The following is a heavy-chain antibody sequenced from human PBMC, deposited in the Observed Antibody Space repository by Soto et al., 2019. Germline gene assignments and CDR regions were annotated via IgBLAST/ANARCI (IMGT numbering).Heavy chain of an antibody. CDR2: ISGSGGST. CDR1: GFTFSSYA. Sequence: PGGSLRLSCAASGFTFSSYAMSWVRQAPGKGLEWVSAISGSGGSTYYADSVKGRFTISRDNSKNTLYLQMNSLRAEDTAVYYCAKEGAPSSGWYINWFDPWGQGTLVTVSS. V-gene: IGHV3-23*01. CDR3: AKEGAPSSGWYINWFDP. J-gene: IGHJ5*02. D-gene: IGHD6-19*01.